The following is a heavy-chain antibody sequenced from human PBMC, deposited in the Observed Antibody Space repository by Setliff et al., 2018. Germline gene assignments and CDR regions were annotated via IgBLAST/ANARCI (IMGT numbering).Heavy chain of an antibody. Sequence: SETLSLTCTVSGGSISNYYWSWIRQPAGKGLEWIGRIYTSGSTNYNPSLKSRVTMSVDTSKNQFSLKLSSVTAADTAVYHCARKGISALSGAFDMWGQGTMVTVSS. J-gene: IGHJ3*02. CDR3: ARKGISALSGAFDM. D-gene: IGHD1-26*01. CDR2: IYTSGST. CDR1: GGSISNYY. V-gene: IGHV4-4*07.